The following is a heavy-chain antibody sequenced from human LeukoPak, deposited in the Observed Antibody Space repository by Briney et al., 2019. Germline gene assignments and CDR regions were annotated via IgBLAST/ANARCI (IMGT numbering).Heavy chain of an antibody. J-gene: IGHJ3*02. CDR1: GYNFTGYW. V-gene: IGHV5-51*01. Sequence: GESLKISCKGSGYNFTGYWIGWVRQMPGKGLEWMGIMYPGDSDTRYSPSFQGQVTISADKSISTAYLQWSSLKASDTAMYYCARSSPGICGGDCYTDAFDIWGQGTMVTVSS. CDR2: MYPGDSDT. D-gene: IGHD2-21*02. CDR3: ARSSPGICGGDCYTDAFDI.